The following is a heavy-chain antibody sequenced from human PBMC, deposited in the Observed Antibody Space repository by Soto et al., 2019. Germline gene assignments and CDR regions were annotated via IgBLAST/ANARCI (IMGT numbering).Heavy chain of an antibody. Sequence: QLQLQESGPGLVRPSETLSLTCTVSGGSIISSSYYWGWIRQPPGKGLEWIGSFYYSGSTYYNPSLESRVTISVDTSQNQFSLQLTSVTVADTAVYYCARREGDSDFWSGYSHFDPWGRGTLVTVSS. CDR3: ARREGDSDFWSGYSHFDP. CDR2: FYYSGST. CDR1: GGSIISSSYY. D-gene: IGHD3-3*01. J-gene: IGHJ2*01. V-gene: IGHV4-39*01.